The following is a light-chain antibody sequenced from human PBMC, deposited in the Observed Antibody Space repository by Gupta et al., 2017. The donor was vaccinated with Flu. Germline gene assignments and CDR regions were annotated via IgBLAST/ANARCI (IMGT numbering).Light chain of an antibody. J-gene: IGKJ2*01. CDR1: QNINNR. CDR3: QQDNSPSYA. CDR2: QAS. V-gene: IGKV1-5*03. Sequence: DIQMTQSPSTLSASIGDRVAITCRSSQNINNRLAWYQQKPGEAPQLLIYQASILETGVPSRFSASGSGTEFTLIINSLQPDEHATYFCQQDNSPSYAFGQGT.